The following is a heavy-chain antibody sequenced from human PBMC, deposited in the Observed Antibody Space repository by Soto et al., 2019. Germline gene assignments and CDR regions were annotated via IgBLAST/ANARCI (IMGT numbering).Heavy chain of an antibody. CDR1: GGTFSSYA. Sequence: SVKVSCKASGGTFSSYAISWVRQAPGQGLEWMGGIIPIFGTANYAQKFQGRVTITADESTSAAYMELSSLRSEDTAVYYCARSMDTAMVLDYWGQGTLVTVS. CDR2: IIPIFGTA. V-gene: IGHV1-69*13. J-gene: IGHJ4*02. D-gene: IGHD5-18*01. CDR3: ARSMDTAMVLDY.